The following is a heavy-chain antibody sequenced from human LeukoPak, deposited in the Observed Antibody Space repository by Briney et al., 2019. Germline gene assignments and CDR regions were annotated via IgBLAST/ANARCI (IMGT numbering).Heavy chain of an antibody. Sequence: PGGSLRLSCAASGFTFSSYSMNWVRQAPGKGLEWVAVISYDGSNKYYADSVKGRFTIPRDNSKNTLHLQMNSLRAEDTAVYYCAKDGLLAYCGGDCYPFDYWGQGTLVTVSS. CDR1: GFTFSSYS. D-gene: IGHD2-21*02. CDR2: ISYDGSNK. J-gene: IGHJ4*02. V-gene: IGHV3-30*18. CDR3: AKDGLLAYCGGDCYPFDY.